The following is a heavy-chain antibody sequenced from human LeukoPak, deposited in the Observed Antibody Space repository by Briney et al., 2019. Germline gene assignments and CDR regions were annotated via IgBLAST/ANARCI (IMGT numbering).Heavy chain of an antibody. Sequence: ASVKVSCKASGYTFTSYYMHWVRQAPGQGLEWMGIINPSGGSTSYAQKFQGRVTMTRDTSTSTVYMELSSLRSEDTAVYYCARGDYYDSSGYYSGFGDWGQGTLVTVSS. V-gene: IGHV1-46*03. CDR3: ARGDYYDSSGYYSGFGD. CDR1: GYTFTSYY. J-gene: IGHJ4*02. CDR2: INPSGGST. D-gene: IGHD3-22*01.